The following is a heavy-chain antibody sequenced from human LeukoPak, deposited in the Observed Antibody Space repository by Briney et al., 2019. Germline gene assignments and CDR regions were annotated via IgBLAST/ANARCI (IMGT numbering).Heavy chain of an antibody. J-gene: IGHJ4*02. Sequence: GGSLRLSCAASGHTFSSYSMNWVRQAPGKGLELVSYISSSSTTIYYADSVKGRFTISRDNAKNSLYLQMNSLRDEDTAVYYCARVMYSGSYYSVDYWGQGTLVTVSS. CDR2: ISSSSTTI. V-gene: IGHV3-48*02. D-gene: IGHD1-26*01. CDR3: ARVMYSGSYYSVDY. CDR1: GHTFSSYS.